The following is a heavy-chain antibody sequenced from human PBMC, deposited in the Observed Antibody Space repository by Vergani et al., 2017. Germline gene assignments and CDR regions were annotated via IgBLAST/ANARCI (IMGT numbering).Heavy chain of an antibody. Sequence: EVQLVESGGGLVKPGGSLRLSCAASGFTFSGSAMHWVRQASGKGLEWVGRIRSKANSYATAYAASVKGGFTISRDDSKNTAYLQMNSLKTEDTAVYYCTRPVHEEVGARGVDYWGQGTLVTVAS. V-gene: IGHV3-73*01. CDR1: GFTFSGSA. D-gene: IGHD1-26*01. CDR3: TRPVHEEVGARGVDY. CDR2: IRSKANSYAT. J-gene: IGHJ4*02.